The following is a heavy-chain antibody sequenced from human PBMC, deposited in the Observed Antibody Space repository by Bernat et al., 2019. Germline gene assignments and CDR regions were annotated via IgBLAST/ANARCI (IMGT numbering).Heavy chain of an antibody. CDR1: GYTFTGYY. CDR2: INPNSGGT. V-gene: IGHV1-2*02. Sequence: QVQLVQSGAEVKKPGASVKVSCKASGYTFTGYYMHWVRQAPGQGLEWMGWINPNSGGTNYAQKFQGRVTMTRDTSISTAYMELSSLRSEDTAVYYCARESSYYYGSGSYSYYFDYWGQGTLVTVSS. D-gene: IGHD3-10*01. CDR3: ARESSYYYGSGSYSYYFDY. J-gene: IGHJ4*02.